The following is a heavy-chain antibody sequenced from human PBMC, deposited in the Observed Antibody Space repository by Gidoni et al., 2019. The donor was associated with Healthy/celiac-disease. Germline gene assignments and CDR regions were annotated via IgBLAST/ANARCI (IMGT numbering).Heavy chain of an antibody. V-gene: IGHV4-59*01. CDR1: GGSISSYY. CDR3: ARDAYYDYGDYGFDY. D-gene: IGHD4-17*01. CDR2: IYYSGST. J-gene: IGHJ4*02. Sequence: QVQLQESGPALVKPSETLSLTCTVSGGSISSYYWSWIRQPPGKGLEWIGYIYYSGSTNYNPSLKSRVTISVDTSKNQFSLKLSSVTAADTAVYYCARDAYYDYGDYGFDYWGQGTLVTVSS.